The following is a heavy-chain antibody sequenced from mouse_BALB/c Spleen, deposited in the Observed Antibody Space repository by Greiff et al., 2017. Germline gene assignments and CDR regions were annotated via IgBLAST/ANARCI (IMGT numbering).Heavy chain of an antibody. V-gene: IGHV1-14*01. Sequence: VQLQQSGPELVKPGASVKMSCKASGYTFTSYVMHWVKQKPGQGLEWIGYINPYNDGTKYNEKFKGKATLTSDKSSSTAYMELSSLTSEDSAVYYCARGGGYYERLAWFAYWGQGTLVTVSA. CDR1: GYTFTSYV. CDR2: INPYNDGT. J-gene: IGHJ3*01. CDR3: ARGGGYYERLAWFAY. D-gene: IGHD2-3*01.